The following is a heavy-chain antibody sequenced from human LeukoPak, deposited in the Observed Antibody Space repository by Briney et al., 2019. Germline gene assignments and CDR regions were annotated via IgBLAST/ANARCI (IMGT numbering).Heavy chain of an antibody. CDR3: ARTAPNTVTTLSY. V-gene: IGHV1-2*02. Sequence: ASVKVSCKASGYTFTNYGITWVRQAPGQGLEWLGWINPNSGGTNYAQKFQGRVTMTRDTSISTAYMELSGLRSDDTAVYYCARTAPNTVTTLSYWGQGTLVTVSS. CDR1: GYTFTNYG. CDR2: INPNSGGT. J-gene: IGHJ4*02. D-gene: IGHD4-17*01.